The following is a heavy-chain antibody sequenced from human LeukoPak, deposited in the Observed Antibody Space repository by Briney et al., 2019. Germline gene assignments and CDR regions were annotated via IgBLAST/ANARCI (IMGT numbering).Heavy chain of an antibody. Sequence: PGGSLRLSCAAPGFMFNSYTMHWVRQAPGKGLEWVSVIRSDSTYISYADSLRGRSTISRDNVQKSLYLQMTNLRAEDTAVYYCARGHGAYRDVFDIWGQGTLVTVSS. D-gene: IGHD4-17*01. CDR2: IRSDSTYI. V-gene: IGHV3-21*01. CDR1: GFMFNSYT. CDR3: ARGHGAYRDVFDI. J-gene: IGHJ3*02.